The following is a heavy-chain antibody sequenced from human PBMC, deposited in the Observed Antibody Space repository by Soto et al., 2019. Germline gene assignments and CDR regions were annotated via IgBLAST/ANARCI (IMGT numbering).Heavy chain of an antibody. D-gene: IGHD3-22*01. V-gene: IGHV1-18*01. Sequence: SVKVSCKASGDTFTNYGFSWVRQAPGQGLEWMGWISVYSGNTNYAQNVQGRVTMTTDTSTSTAYMELRSLRSDDTAVYYCARDRSPYYYDSSGYPHYWGQGTLVTVSS. CDR1: GDTFTNYG. J-gene: IGHJ4*02. CDR3: ARDRSPYYYDSSGYPHY. CDR2: ISVYSGNT.